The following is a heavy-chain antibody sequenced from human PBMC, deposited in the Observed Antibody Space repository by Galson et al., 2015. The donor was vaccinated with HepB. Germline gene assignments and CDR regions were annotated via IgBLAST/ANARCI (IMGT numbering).Heavy chain of an antibody. J-gene: IGHJ4*02. V-gene: IGHV3-30*18. D-gene: IGHD3-22*01. Sequence: SLRLSCAASGFTFSSYAMHWVRQAPGKGLEWVAFISHDGDNKFYADSVRGQFTISRDNSKNTLSLQMNNLRAEDTAVFHCAKAHTFFYYDSRGVIDYWGQGTMVTVSS. CDR1: GFTFSSYA. CDR2: ISHDGDNK. CDR3: AKAHTFFYYDSRGVIDY.